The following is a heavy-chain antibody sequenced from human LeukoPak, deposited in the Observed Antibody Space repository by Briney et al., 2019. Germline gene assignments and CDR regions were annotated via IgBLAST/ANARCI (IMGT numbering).Heavy chain of an antibody. J-gene: IGHJ4*02. CDR3: ARDVERYYDSSAYGDY. D-gene: IGHD3-22*01. Sequence: ASVKVSCKASGFTFTSSAVQWVRQARGQRLEWIGWIVVGSGNTNYAQKFQERVTITRDTSISTAYMELSRLRSDDTAIYYCARDVERYYDSSAYGDYWGQGTLVTVSP. CDR1: GFTFTSSA. CDR2: IVVGSGNT. V-gene: IGHV1-58*01.